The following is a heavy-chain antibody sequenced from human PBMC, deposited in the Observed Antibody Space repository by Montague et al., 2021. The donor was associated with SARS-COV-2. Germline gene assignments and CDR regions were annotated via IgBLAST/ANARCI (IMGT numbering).Heavy chain of an antibody. J-gene: IGHJ3*02. CDR3: ARGQITMVRGVPQRAFDI. CDR1: GGSISSSNW. V-gene: IGHV4-4*02. D-gene: IGHD3-10*01. Sequence: SETLSLTCAVSGGSISSSNWWSWVRQPPGKGLEWFGEIYHSGSTTYNPSLKSRVTVSVDKSKNQFSLKLSSVTAADTAVYYCARGQITMVRGVPQRAFDIWGQGTMVTVSS. CDR2: IYHSGST.